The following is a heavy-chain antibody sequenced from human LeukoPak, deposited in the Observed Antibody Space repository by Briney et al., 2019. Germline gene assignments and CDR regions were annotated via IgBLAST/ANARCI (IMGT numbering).Heavy chain of an antibody. D-gene: IGHD6-19*01. CDR3: ARAQHAEQSIAVVPSTYYYYYYGMDV. CDR2: INAYNGNT. CDR1: GYTFTSYG. V-gene: IGHV1-18*01. J-gene: IGHJ6*02. Sequence: GASVKVSCKAYGYTFTSYGISWVRQAPGQGLEWMGRINAYNGNTKYPQRLQGRVTMTTDTSTSTAHMELRSLGSDDTAVYYCARAQHAEQSIAVVPSTYYYYYYGMDVWGQGTTVAVSS.